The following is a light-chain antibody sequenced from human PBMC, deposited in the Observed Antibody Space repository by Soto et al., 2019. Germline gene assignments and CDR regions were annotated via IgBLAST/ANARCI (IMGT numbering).Light chain of an antibody. CDR3: QQYGLSPYS. CDR2: GAS. CDR1: ETVTSKF. J-gene: IGKJ2*01. Sequence: DIVLTQSPGTLSLSPGETATLSCEASETVTSKFLAWYQQTPGQAPSLLIYGASNRASGISDRLSGCGSGTDFTLTIFSLEPEDFAVYYCQQYGLSPYSFGQGTKVE. V-gene: IGKV3-20*01.